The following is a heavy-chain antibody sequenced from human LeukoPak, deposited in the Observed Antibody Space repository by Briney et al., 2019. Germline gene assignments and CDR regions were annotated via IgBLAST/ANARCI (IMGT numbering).Heavy chain of an antibody. CDR1: GGSFSGYY. V-gene: IGHV4-34*01. J-gene: IGHJ5*02. CDR2: INHSGST. CDR3: ARGPVTDT. D-gene: IGHD4-17*01. Sequence: PSETLSLTCAVYGGSFSGYYWSWIRQPPGKGLAWIGEINHSGSTKHNPSLKSRVTISVDTSKNQFSLKLSSVTAADTAVYYCARGPVTDTWGQGTLVTVSS.